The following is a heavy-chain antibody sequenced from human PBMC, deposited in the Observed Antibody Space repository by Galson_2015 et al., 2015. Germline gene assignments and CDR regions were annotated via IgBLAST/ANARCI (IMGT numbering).Heavy chain of an antibody. CDR2: INSDGSST. J-gene: IGHJ6*02. V-gene: IGHV3-74*01. Sequence: SLRLSCAASGFTFSSYWMHWVRQAPGKGLVWVSRINSDGSSTSYADSVKGRFTISRDNAKNTLYLLMNSLRAEDTAVYYCARGTPNYYYYYGLDVWGRGTTVTVSS. CDR1: GFTFSSYW. CDR3: ARGTPNYYYYYGLDV.